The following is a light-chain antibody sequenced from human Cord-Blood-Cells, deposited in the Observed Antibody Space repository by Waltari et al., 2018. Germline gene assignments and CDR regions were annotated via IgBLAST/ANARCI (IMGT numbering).Light chain of an antibody. Sequence: QSALTQPASVSGSPGQSITISCTGTSSAVGGYNYVSWYQQHPGKAPKLMIYDVSNRPSGVSNRFSGSKSGNTASLTISGLQAEDEDDYYCSSYTSSSNVVFGGGTKLTVL. J-gene: IGLJ2*01. CDR3: SSYTSSSNVV. CDR2: DVS. CDR1: SSAVGGYNY. V-gene: IGLV2-14*01.